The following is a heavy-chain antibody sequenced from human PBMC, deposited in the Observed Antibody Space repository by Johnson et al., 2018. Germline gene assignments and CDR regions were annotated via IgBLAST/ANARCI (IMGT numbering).Heavy chain of an antibody. CDR3: AGGALGSYLFYDYRDV. CDR2: ISSSGSTI. V-gene: IGHV3-11*04. Sequence: QVQLVESGGGLVKPGGSLRLSCAASGFTFSDYYMSWIRQAPGKGLEWVSYISSSGSTIYYADSVKGRFTISRDNAKNSLSLQMNSLSAEDTAVYYCAGGALGSYLFYDYRDVWGKGTTVTGSS. D-gene: IGHD1-26*01. CDR1: GFTFSDYY. J-gene: IGHJ6*03.